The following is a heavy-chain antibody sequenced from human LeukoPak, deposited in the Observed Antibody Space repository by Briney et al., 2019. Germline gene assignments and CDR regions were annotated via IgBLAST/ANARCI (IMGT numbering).Heavy chain of an antibody. J-gene: IGHJ6*02. CDR1: GGSISSSNYY. D-gene: IGHD5-12*01. V-gene: IGHV4-39*01. CDR2: IFYSGST. CDR3: ARRVGYSGYAP. Sequence: SETLSLTCTVSGGSISSSNYYWGWIRQPPGKGLEWIGSIFYSGSTFYNPSLKSRVTISVDASKNQFSLKVSSVTAADTAVYYCARRVGYSGYAPWGQGTTVTVSS.